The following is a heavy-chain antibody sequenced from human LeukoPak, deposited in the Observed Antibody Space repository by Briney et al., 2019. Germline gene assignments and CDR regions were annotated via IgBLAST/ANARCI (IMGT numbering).Heavy chain of an antibody. V-gene: IGHV4-39*07. CDR1: GGSISGSSYY. D-gene: IGHD6-13*01. Sequence: SETLSLTCTVSGGSISGSSYYWGWIRQPPGKGLEWIGSIYYSGSTYYNPSLKSRVTISVDTSKNQFSLKLSSVTAADTAVYYGARVTRQQLVLGYWGQGTLVTVTS. CDR2: IYYSGST. J-gene: IGHJ4*02. CDR3: ARVTRQQLVLGY.